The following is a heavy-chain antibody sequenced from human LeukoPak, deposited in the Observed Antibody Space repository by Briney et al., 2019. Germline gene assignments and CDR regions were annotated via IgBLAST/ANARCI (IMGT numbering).Heavy chain of an antibody. Sequence: PGGSLRLSCAASGFTFSRYWMHWVRQAPGKGLVWVSRIGDDGSTTAYADSVKGRFTSSRDNAKNTLYLQMNSLRAEDTAVYYCARASRGNWFDPWGQGTLVTVSS. J-gene: IGHJ5*02. CDR2: IGDDGSTT. V-gene: IGHV3-74*01. D-gene: IGHD3-10*01. CDR1: GFTFSRYW. CDR3: ARASRGNWFDP.